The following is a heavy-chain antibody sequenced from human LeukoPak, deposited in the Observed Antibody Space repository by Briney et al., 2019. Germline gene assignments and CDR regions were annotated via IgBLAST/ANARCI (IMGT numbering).Heavy chain of an antibody. D-gene: IGHD3-22*01. J-gene: IGHJ4*02. Sequence: GGSLRLSCSASGFTFSSFAMFWVRQAPGKGLEWVSDISGTGGRTYYADSVKGRFTISRDNSKNTVDLLMNSLRAEDTAIYYCARDVPYYYDSSGYYSPFDCWGQGTLVTVSS. CDR3: ARDVPYYYDSSGYYSPFDC. V-gene: IGHV3-23*01. CDR2: ISGTGGRT. CDR1: GFTFSSFA.